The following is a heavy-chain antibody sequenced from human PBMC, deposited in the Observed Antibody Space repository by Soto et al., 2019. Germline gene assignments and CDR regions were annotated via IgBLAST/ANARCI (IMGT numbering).Heavy chain of an antibody. CDR3: ARDGIVLMVYSPGRGMDV. D-gene: IGHD2-8*01. Sequence: QVQLVQSGAEVKKPGASVKVSCKASGYTFTSYGISWVRQAPGQGLEWMGWISAYNGNTNYAQKLQGRVTMTTDTSTSTAYMERRSLRSDDTAGYYCARDGIVLMVYSPGRGMDVWGQGTTVTVSS. J-gene: IGHJ6*02. CDR2: ISAYNGNT. V-gene: IGHV1-18*01. CDR1: GYTFTSYG.